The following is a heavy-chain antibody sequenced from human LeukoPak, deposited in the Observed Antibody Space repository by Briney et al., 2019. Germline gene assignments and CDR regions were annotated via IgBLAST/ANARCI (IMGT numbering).Heavy chain of an antibody. CDR3: ARTGCSSTSCYTPTFDY. D-gene: IGHD2-2*02. V-gene: IGHV3-48*01. J-gene: IGHJ4*02. Sequence: GGSLRLSCAASGFTFSSYSMNWVRQAPGKGLEWVSYISSSSSTIYYADSVKGRFTISRDNAKNSLYLQMNSLRAEDTAVYYCARTGCSSTSCYTPTFDYWGQGTLVTVSS. CDR2: ISSSSSTI. CDR1: GFTFSSYS.